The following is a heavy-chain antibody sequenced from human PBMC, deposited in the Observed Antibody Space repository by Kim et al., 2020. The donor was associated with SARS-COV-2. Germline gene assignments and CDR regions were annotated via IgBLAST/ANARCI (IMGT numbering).Heavy chain of an antibody. V-gene: IGHV3-23*01. D-gene: IGHD3-22*01. CDR1: GFIFRSYA. CDR3: AKLPKFYYDSSGSHYFAS. CDR2: ISGSGGSA. J-gene: IGHJ4*02. Sequence: GGSLRLSCVASGFIFRSYAMGWVRQAPGMGLEWVSAISGSGGSANYADSVKGRFTISRDNSKNTLHLQMNSLRAEDTAVYYCAKLPKFYYDSSGSHYFASWGQGTLVTVSS.